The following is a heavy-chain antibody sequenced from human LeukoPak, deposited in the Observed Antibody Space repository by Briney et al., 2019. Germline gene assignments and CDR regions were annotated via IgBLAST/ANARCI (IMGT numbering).Heavy chain of an antibody. D-gene: IGHD7-27*01. J-gene: IGHJ4*02. Sequence: PSETLSLTCTVSGGSISSGSYYWSWIRQPAGKGLEWIWRIYTSGSTNYNPSLKSRVTISVDTSKNQFSLKLSSVTAADTAVYYCARDFDPKLGSGYFDYWGQGTLVTVSS. CDR2: IYTSGST. CDR3: ARDFDPKLGSGYFDY. CDR1: GGSISSGSYY. V-gene: IGHV4-61*02.